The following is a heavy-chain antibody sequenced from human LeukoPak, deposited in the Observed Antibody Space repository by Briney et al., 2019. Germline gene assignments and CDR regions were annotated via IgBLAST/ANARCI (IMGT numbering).Heavy chain of an antibody. CDR2: ISASGGST. Sequence: GGSLRLSCAASGFTFSSSAMSWVRQVPGKGLEWVSGISASGGSTSYADSVRGRFTISRDNSKNTLYVQMNSLRDEDTAVYYCAKGQRWESPHYLDSWGQGTLVTVS. D-gene: IGHD1-26*01. V-gene: IGHV3-23*01. CDR1: GFTFSSSA. J-gene: IGHJ4*02. CDR3: AKGQRWESPHYLDS.